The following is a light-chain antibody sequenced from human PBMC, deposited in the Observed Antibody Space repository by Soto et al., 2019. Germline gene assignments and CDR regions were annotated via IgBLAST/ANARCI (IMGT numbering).Light chain of an antibody. Sequence: AIRMTQSPSSFSASTGDRVTITCRASQGISSYLAWYQQKPGKAPKLLIYAASTLQGGVPSRFSGSGSGTDFTLTISCLQSEDFATYYCQQYYSYVTFGGGTKVDIK. CDR3: QQYYSYVT. V-gene: IGKV1-8*01. J-gene: IGKJ4*01. CDR2: AAS. CDR1: QGISSY.